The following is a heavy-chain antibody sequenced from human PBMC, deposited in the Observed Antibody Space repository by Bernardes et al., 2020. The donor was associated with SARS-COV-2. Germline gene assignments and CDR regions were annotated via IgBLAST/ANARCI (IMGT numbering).Heavy chain of an antibody. J-gene: IGHJ4*02. CDR2: VYYSGSS. D-gene: IGHD3-22*01. CDR3: ASDNLLGEYDTTGYAFDY. V-gene: IGHV4-59*01. Sequence: SETLSLTCAVFGGSLSDYYWSWIRQTPVKGLEWIGSVYYSGSSNYNPSLKSRVSISIDTSKNQFSLKLSSVSAADTAVYYCASDNLLGEYDTTGYAFDYWGQGTLVTVSS. CDR1: GGSLSDYY.